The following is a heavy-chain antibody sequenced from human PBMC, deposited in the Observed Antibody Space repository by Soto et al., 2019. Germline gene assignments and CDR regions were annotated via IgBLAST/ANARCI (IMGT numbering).Heavy chain of an antibody. V-gene: IGHV1-18*01. Sequence: ASVKVSCKASGYTFTSYGISWVRHAPGQGLEWMGWISAYNGNTKYAQKLQGRVTVTTDTSTSTAYMELRSLTSDDTAVYYCARDLTPGLVDHWGQGTLVTVSS. D-gene: IGHD3-9*01. CDR3: ARDLTPGLVDH. CDR2: ISAYNGNT. J-gene: IGHJ4*02. CDR1: GYTFTSYG.